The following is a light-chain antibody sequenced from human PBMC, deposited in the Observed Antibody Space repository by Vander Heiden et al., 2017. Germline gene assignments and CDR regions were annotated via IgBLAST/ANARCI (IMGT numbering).Light chain of an antibody. J-gene: IGLJ2*01. CDR3: SSYTSTFVV. CDR2: DVS. CDR1: SSDFVGCIG. Sequence: QSALAQPASGYGSPGPAITISCTGPSSDFVGCIGVSGYQQHPGKAPKLMIDDVSHRPSGVSSRFSGSKSGNTASLTISGLQTEDEADYYCSSYTSTFVVFGGGTKVTVL. V-gene: IGLV2-14*01.